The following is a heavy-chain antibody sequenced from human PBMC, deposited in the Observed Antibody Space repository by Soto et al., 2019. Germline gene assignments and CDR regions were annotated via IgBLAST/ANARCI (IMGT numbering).Heavy chain of an antibody. CDR1: GYTFTDYG. CDR3: ARGDSYSCFDS. D-gene: IGHD3-16*01. J-gene: IGHJ5*01. Sequence: GASVKVSCKASGYTFTDYGFSWVRQAPGQGLEWMGWISTYNGNTKYAQKLLGRVTMTTDTSTSTAHMELRSLRSDDTAVYYCARGDSYSCFDSWGQGTLVTVSS. CDR2: ISTYNGNT. V-gene: IGHV1-18*01.